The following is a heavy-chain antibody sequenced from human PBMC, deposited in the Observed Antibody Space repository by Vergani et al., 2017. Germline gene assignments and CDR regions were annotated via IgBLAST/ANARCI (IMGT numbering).Heavy chain of an antibody. V-gene: IGHV6-1*01. Sequence: QVQLQQSGPGLVKPSQTLSLTCAISGDSVSSNSAAWNWIRQSPSRGLEWLGRTYYRSKWYNDYAVSVKSRITINPDTSKNQFSLQLNSVTPEDTAVYYCAREVVVXPAAIKYYYYYMDVWGKGTTVTVSS. CDR1: GDSVSSNSAA. J-gene: IGHJ6*03. CDR2: TYYRSKWYN. D-gene: IGHD2-2*01. CDR3: AREVVVXPAAIKYYYYYMDV.